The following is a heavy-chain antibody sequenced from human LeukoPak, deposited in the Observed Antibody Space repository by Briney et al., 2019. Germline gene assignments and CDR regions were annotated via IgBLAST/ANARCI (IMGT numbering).Heavy chain of an antibody. CDR2: MYHGGST. D-gene: IGHD2-2*01. Sequence: SVTLSLTCIVSGYSIRSGHYWGWIRQPAGEGLGRIGIMYHGGSTYYNPSLKGRVTISVDTSKNQFSLKLRSVTAADTAVYYCASPAAAPRQHFYYWGQGNLWTASS. J-gene: IGHJ4*02. V-gene: IGHV4-38-2*02. CDR1: GYSIRSGHY. CDR3: ASPAAAPRQHFYY.